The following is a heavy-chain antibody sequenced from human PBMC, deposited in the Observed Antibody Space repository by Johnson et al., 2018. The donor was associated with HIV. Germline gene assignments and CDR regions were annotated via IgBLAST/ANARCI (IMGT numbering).Heavy chain of an antibody. Sequence: EIQLVESGGGLAQPAGSLRLSCAASGFPFSSYGMHWVRQAPGKGLEWVSVIYSGGTIYYADSVKGRFTISRDNGNKEVYLQMDSLRVEDTAVYYCARDRDRLNWNYGALDIWGQGTMVTVSS. CDR2: VIYSGGTI. V-gene: IGHV3-48*01. CDR3: ARDRDRLNWNYGALDI. D-gene: IGHD1-7*01. J-gene: IGHJ3*02. CDR1: GFPFSSYG.